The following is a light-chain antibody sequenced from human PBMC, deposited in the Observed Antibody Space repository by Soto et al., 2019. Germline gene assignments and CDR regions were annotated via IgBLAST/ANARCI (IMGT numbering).Light chain of an antibody. CDR1: SSNIGSNY. Sequence: QSVLTQPPSVSAAPGQKVTISCSGSSSNIGSNYVSWYQQLPGTAPKLLIYDNNKRPSGIPDRFSGSKSGTSATLGITGLQTGDEAYYYCGTWDISLRGYFVGNGTKLTVL. CDR3: GTWDISLRGYF. CDR2: DNN. J-gene: IGLJ1*01. V-gene: IGLV1-51*01.